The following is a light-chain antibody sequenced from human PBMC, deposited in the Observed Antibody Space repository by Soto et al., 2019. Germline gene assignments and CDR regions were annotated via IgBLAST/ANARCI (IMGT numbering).Light chain of an antibody. CDR1: SGDVGAYDR. J-gene: IGLJ3*02. CDR2: DVT. V-gene: IGLV2-11*01. CDR3: CSHAGGSSWV. Sequence: QSVLTQPRSVSGSPGQSVTISCTGTSGDVGAYDRVSWYQHHPTKAPKLIIYDVTNRPSGVPYRFSGSKSGSTASLTISRLQAEDEADYYCCSHAGGSSWVFGGGTKLTVL.